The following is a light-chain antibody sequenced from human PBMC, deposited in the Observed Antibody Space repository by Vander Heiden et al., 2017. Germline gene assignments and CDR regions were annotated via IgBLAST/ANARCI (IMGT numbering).Light chain of an antibody. J-gene: IGKJ2*01. Sequence: EIVMTQSPATLSVSPVETATLSCRASQSVSGNLAKYQQQPGQAARHLIYDASTRSTGIPARFSSSRSGTAFTLPISSLQSEDFAVSYYRQYNNSPPYTFGQGTKLEIK. V-gene: IGKV3-15*01. CDR1: QSVSGN. CDR3: RQYNNSPPYT. CDR2: DAS.